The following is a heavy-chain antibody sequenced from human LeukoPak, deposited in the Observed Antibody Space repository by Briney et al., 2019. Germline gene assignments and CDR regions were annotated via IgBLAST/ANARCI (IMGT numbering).Heavy chain of an antibody. CDR3: ARRQGCSSTSCPPDY. V-gene: IGHV5-51*01. CDR2: IYPGDSDT. Sequence: GESLEISCRGSGYSFTTYWIGWVRQLPGKGLEWMGIIYPGDSDTRYTPSFQGQVTMSADKSINTAYLQWSSLKASETAMYYCARRQGCSSTSCPPDYWGQGTLVTVSP. J-gene: IGHJ4*02. CDR1: GYSFTTYW. D-gene: IGHD2-2*01.